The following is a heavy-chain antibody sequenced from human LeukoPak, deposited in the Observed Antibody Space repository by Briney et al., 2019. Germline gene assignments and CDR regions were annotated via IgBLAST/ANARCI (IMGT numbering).Heavy chain of an antibody. V-gene: IGHV4-34*01. J-gene: IGHJ4*02. CDR2: INHSGST. CDR1: GGSFSGYY. CDR3: ARGRRGLVAVAGTGYFDY. D-gene: IGHD6-19*01. Sequence: SETLSLTCAVYGGSFSGYYWSWIRQPPGKGLEWIGEINHSGSTNYNPSLKSRVTISVDTSKNQFSLKLSSVTAADTAVYYCARGRRGLVAVAGTGYFDYWGQGTLVTVSS.